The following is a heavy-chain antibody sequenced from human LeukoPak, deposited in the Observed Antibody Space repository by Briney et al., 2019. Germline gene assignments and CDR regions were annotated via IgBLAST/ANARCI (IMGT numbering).Heavy chain of an antibody. CDR3: AGEAIVGATVGY. J-gene: IGHJ4*02. CDR2: IYYSGST. Sequence: PSETLSLTCTVSGGSISSGGYYWSWIRQHPGKGLEWIGYIYYSGSTYYNPSLKSRVTISVDTSKNQFSLKLSSVTAADTAVYYCAGEAIVGATVGYWGQGTLVTVSS. D-gene: IGHD1-26*01. CDR1: GGSISSGGYY. V-gene: IGHV4-31*03.